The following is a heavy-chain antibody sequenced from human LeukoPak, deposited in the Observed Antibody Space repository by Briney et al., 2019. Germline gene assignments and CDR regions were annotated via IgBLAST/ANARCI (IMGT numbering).Heavy chain of an antibody. CDR2: IYPGDSET. CDR1: GYSFTTYW. Sequence: GESLKISCKGSGYSFTTYWIGWVRQMPGKGLEWMGIIYPGDSETKYSPSFQGQVTISADRSFSTAYLQWNSLKASDTAMYYCARTKLTYDSSGYSPWGQGTLVTVSS. CDR3: ARTKLTYDSSGYSP. D-gene: IGHD3-22*01. J-gene: IGHJ5*02. V-gene: IGHV5-51*01.